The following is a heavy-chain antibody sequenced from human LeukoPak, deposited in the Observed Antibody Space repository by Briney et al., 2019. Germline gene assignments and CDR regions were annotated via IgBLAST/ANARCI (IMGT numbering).Heavy chain of an antibody. CDR3: ARGYYDSTEWFDP. CDR2: IWYDGSNK. D-gene: IGHD3-3*01. J-gene: IGHJ5*02. CDR1: GFTFSSYG. Sequence: PGGSLRLSCAASGFTFSSYGMHWVRQAPGKGLEWVAVIWYDGSNKYYADSVKGRFTISRDNSKNTLDLQMNSLRAEDTAVYYCARGYYDSTEWFDPWGQGTLVTVSS. V-gene: IGHV3-33*01.